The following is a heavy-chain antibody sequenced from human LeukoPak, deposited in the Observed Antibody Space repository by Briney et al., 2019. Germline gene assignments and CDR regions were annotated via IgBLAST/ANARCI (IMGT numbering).Heavy chain of an antibody. CDR1: GGTFSSYA. D-gene: IGHD3-10*01. J-gene: IGHJ5*02. CDR2: IIPFFGTA. V-gene: IGHV1-69*05. CDR3: ARGFYGSGSYYNPNWFDP. Sequence: SVKVSCKASGGTFSSYAISWVRQAPGQGLEWMGGIIPFFGTANFAQKFPGRVTITTDESTSTAYMELSSLRSEDTAVYYCARGFYGSGSYYNPNWFDPWGQGTLVTVSS.